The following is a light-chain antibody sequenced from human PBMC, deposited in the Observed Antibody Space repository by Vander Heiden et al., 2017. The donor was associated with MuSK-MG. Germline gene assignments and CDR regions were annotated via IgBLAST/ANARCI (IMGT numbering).Light chain of an antibody. CDR1: HSISSY. Sequence: DIQSSQSPSSLSPSVGDRVTITCRARHSISSYLNWYQQKPGQAPKLLIYAASSLHSGVPSRFSGSGSGTDFTLTISSLQPEDFATYYCQQSYSTPLTFGPGTKVEIK. CDR3: QQSYSTPLT. J-gene: IGKJ3*01. V-gene: IGKV1-39*01. CDR2: AAS.